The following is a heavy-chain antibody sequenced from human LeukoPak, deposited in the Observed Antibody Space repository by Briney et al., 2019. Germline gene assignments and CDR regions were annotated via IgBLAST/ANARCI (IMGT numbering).Heavy chain of an antibody. V-gene: IGHV6-1*01. J-gene: IGHJ4*02. CDR3: TRESSGWSIDY. Sequence: SQNLSLTCAISVYRVSSSSGAWNWIRQSPSRGLEWLGRTYYRSKWYNDYAVSVKSRLTINPDTSKNQFSLNLRSVTAADTAVYYCTRESSGWSIDYWGQGTLVTVSS. D-gene: IGHD6-19*01. CDR1: VYRVSSSSGA. CDR2: TYYRSKWYN.